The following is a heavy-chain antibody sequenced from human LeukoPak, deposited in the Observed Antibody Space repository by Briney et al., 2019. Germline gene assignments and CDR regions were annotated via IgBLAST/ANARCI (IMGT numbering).Heavy chain of an antibody. J-gene: IGHJ3*01. Sequence: GGSLRLSCAASGFTFSTYEMSWVRQAPGKGLEWVSCISSSGSATLYADSVKGRFNISRDNAKISLYLQLNSLRTEDTAVYFCARDRIETTDAFDLWGQGTMVTVSS. V-gene: IGHV3-48*03. CDR3: ARDRIETTDAFDL. D-gene: IGHD1-1*01. CDR1: GFTFSTYE. CDR2: ISSSGSAT.